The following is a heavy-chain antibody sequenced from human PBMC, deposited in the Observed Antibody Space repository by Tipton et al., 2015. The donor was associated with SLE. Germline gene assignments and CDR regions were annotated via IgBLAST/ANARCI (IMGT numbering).Heavy chain of an antibody. CDR2: LYTAGST. Sequence: TLSLTCTVSGASISSYYWSWIRQPPGEGLEWIGYLYTAGSTTYNPSLKSRVTISLDTSKNQFSLKLRSVTAADTAIYYCARSARGGFDLWGQGAMVTVSS. J-gene: IGHJ3*01. V-gene: IGHV4-4*08. CDR1: GASISSYY. CDR3: ARSARGGFDL. D-gene: IGHD3-10*01.